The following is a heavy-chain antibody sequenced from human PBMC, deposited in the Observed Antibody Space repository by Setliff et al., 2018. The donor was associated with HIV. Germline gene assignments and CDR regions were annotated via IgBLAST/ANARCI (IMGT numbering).Heavy chain of an antibody. CDR2: IFRGVTT. CDR3: ARADSRRGAGYQYLDV. Sequence: PAETLSLTCAVSGYPIIEAYYGLWTRQSPTKGLEYIGFIFRGVTTYYNPSLRRRVALSMDTSKNQFSLRLSYVTAADTAIYYCARADSRRGAGYQYLDVWGNGTTVTVSS. D-gene: IGHD2-2*01. V-gene: IGHV4-38-2*01. CDR1: GYPIIEAYY. J-gene: IGHJ6*03.